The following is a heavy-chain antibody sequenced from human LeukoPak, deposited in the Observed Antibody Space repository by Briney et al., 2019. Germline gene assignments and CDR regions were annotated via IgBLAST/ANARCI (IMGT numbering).Heavy chain of an antibody. CDR1: GFTFDDYA. CDR2: ISWNSGSI. CDR3: AKEGYSGYYFDY. D-gene: IGHD5-12*01. V-gene: IGHV3-9*01. J-gene: IGHJ4*02. Sequence: GGSLRLSCAASGFTFDDYAMHWVRQAPGKGLEWVSGISWNSGSIGYADSVKGRFTISRDNAKNSLYLQMNSLRAEDTALYYCAKEGYSGYYFDYWGQGTLVTVPS.